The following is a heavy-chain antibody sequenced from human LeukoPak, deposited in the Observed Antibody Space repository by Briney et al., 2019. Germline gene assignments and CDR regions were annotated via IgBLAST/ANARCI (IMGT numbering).Heavy chain of an antibody. J-gene: IGHJ3*02. D-gene: IGHD3-3*02. CDR1: GGSVSSGSYY. CDR2: IYYSGST. V-gene: IGHV4-61*03. CDR3: ARDLLAPTLGPGGAFDI. Sequence: PSETLSLTCSVSGGSVSSGSYYWSWIRQPPGKGLEWIGYIYYSGSTNYNPSLKSRVTISIDMSKTHFSLKLSSVTAADTAVYYCARDLLAPTLGPGGAFDIWGQGTMVTVSS.